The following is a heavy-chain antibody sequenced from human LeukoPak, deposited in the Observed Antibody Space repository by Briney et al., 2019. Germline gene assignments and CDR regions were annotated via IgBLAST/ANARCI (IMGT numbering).Heavy chain of an antibody. D-gene: IGHD6-13*01. J-gene: IGHJ4*02. CDR1: GITFSDYW. CDR3: AKDTPPIAAAATSFDY. CDR2: ISGSGGST. V-gene: IGHV3-23*01. Sequence: GGSLRLSCAVSGITFSDYWMHWVRQAPGKGLEWVSAISGSGGSTYYADSVKGRFTISRDNSKNTLYLQMNSLRAEDTAVYYCAKDTPPIAAAATSFDYWGQGTLVTVSS.